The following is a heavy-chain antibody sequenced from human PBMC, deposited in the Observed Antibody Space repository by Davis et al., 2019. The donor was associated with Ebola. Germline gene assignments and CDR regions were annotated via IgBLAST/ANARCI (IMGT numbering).Heavy chain of an antibody. CDR1: GGSVSNYY. CDR2: INHSGST. J-gene: IGHJ6*02. V-gene: IGHV4-59*02. Sequence: MPSETLSLTCTVSGGSVSNYYWSWIRQPPGKGLEWIGEINHSGSTNYNPSLKSRVTISVDTSKNQFSLKLSSVTAADTAVYYCARESFTSGNYYTGYYYYGMDVWGQGSTVTVSS. D-gene: IGHD3-10*01. CDR3: ARESFTSGNYYTGYYYYGMDV.